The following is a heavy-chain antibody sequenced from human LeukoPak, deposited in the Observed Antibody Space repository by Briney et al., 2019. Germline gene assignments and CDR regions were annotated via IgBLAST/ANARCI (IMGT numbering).Heavy chain of an antibody. CDR3: ARAITSGYGNLHFDY. Sequence: PGGSLRLSCAASGFTFSSYWMHWVRQAPGKGLVWVSRINSDGSSTSYADSVRGRFTISRDIAKNTLYLQMNSLRAEDTAVYYCARAITSGYGNLHFDYWGQGTLVTVSS. D-gene: IGHD5-12*01. V-gene: IGHV3-74*01. CDR1: GFTFSSYW. CDR2: INSDGSST. J-gene: IGHJ4*02.